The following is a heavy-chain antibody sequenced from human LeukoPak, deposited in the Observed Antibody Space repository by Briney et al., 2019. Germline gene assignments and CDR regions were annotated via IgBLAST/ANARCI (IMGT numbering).Heavy chain of an antibody. CDR2: INHSGST. D-gene: IGHD2-8*01. J-gene: IGHJ4*02. CDR3: ARGSQWLDY. Sequence: SETLSLTCTVSGGSISSYYWTWIRQPPGKGLEWIGEINHSGSTNYNPSLKSRITMSLDTSKNQFSLKLSSVTAADTAVYYCARGSQWLDYWGQGTLVTVSS. CDR1: GGSISSYY. V-gene: IGHV4-34*01.